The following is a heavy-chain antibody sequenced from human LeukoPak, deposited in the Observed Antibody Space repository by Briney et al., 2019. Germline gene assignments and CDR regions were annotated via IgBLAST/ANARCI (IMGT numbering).Heavy chain of an antibody. D-gene: IGHD6-19*01. V-gene: IGHV4-39*07. Sequence: PSETLSLTCTVSGGSISSNSYSWGWIRQPPGKGLEWIGSIFYSESTYYNPSLKSGVTISVDTSKNQFSLKLSSVTAADTAVYYCARAEIAVAGWSWAPVTFSDYYYYMDVWGKGTTVTVSS. J-gene: IGHJ6*03. CDR1: GGSISSNSYS. CDR2: IFYSEST. CDR3: ARAEIAVAGWSWAPVTFSDYYYYMDV.